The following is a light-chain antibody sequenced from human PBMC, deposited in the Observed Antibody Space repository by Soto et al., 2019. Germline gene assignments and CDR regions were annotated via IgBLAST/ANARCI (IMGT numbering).Light chain of an antibody. CDR3: AAWDDSLNGPNVV. CDR2: SNN. Sequence: QSVLTQPPSASGTPGQRVTISCSGSSSNIGSNTVNRYQQLPGTAPKLLIYSNNQRPSGVPDRFSGSKSGTSASLAISGLQSEDEADYYCAAWDDSLNGPNVVFGGGTKLTVL. V-gene: IGLV1-44*01. J-gene: IGLJ2*01. CDR1: SSNIGSNT.